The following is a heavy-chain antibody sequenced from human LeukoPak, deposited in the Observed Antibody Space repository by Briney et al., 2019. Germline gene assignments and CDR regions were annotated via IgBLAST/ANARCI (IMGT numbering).Heavy chain of an antibody. CDR3: ARIVGANSYPDY. CDR1: GFSFSSYA. V-gene: IGHV4-38-2*01. Sequence: GSLRLSCATSGFSFSSYAMSWVRQPPGKGLEWIGSIYYSGSTYYNPSLKSRVTISVDTSKNQFSLKLSSVTAADTAVYYCARIVGANSYPDYWGQGTLVTVSS. D-gene: IGHD1-26*01. CDR2: IYYSGST. J-gene: IGHJ4*02.